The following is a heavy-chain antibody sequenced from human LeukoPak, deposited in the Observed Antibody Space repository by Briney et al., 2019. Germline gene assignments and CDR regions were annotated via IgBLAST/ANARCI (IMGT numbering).Heavy chain of an antibody. V-gene: IGHV1-8*01. CDR3: ASGPHYYDSSGYYSSWFDP. CDR2: MNPNSGNT. D-gene: IGHD3-22*01. J-gene: IGHJ5*02. CDR1: GYTFTSYD. Sequence: ASVKVSCKASGYTFTSYDINWVRQATGQALEWMGWMNPNSGNTGYAQKFQGRVTMTRNTSISTAYMELSSLRSEDTAVYYCASGPHYYDSSGYYSSWFDPWGQGTLVTVSS.